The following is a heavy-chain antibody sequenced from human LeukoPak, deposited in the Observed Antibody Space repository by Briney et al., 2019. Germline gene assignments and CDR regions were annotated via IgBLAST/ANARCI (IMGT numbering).Heavy chain of an antibody. CDR2: ISTDGSNE. CDR1: GFTFTSYG. Sequence: GGSLRLSCAASGFTFTSYGMHWVRQAPGKGLERVAVISTDGSNEYYADSVKGRFTISRDNSKNTLYLQMNSLRAEDTAVYYCAKGASDYIWGSFRPPDDYWGQGTLVTVSS. CDR3: AKGASDYIWGSFRPPDDY. J-gene: IGHJ4*02. D-gene: IGHD3-16*02. V-gene: IGHV3-30*18.